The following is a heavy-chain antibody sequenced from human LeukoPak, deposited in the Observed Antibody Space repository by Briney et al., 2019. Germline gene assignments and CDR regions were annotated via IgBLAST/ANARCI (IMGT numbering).Heavy chain of an antibody. V-gene: IGHV3-23*01. D-gene: IGHD3-22*01. J-gene: IGHJ4*02. CDR1: GFTFSNHW. CDR3: AKDYDSSGYYPLYFDY. Sequence: PGGSLRLSCAASGFTFSNHWMSWVRQAPGKGLEWVSAISGSGGSTYYADSVKGRFTISRDNSKNTLYLQMNSLRAEDTAVYYCAKDYDSSGYYPLYFDYWGQGTLVTVSS. CDR2: ISGSGGST.